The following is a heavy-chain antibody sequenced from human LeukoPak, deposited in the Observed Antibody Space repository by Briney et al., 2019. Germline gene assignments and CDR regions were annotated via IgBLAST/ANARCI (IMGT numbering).Heavy chain of an antibody. CDR2: IKQDGSEK. V-gene: IGHV3-7*01. CDR1: GFTFSSCW. J-gene: IGHJ4*02. D-gene: IGHD2-15*01. CDR3: ARTQGSRSGGNFDY. Sequence: GGSLRLSCAASGFTFSSCWMSWVRQAPGKGLEWVANIKQDGSEKYYVDSVKGRFTISRDNAKNSLYLQMNSLRAEDTAVYYCARTQGSRSGGNFDYWGQGTLVTVSS.